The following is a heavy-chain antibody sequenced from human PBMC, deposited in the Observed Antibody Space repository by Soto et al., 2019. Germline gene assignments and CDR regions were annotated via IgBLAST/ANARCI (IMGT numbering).Heavy chain of an antibody. CDR2: INHSGST. D-gene: IGHD3-16*01. Sequence: SETLSLTCAVYGGSFSGYYWSWIRQPPGKGLEWIGEINHSGSTDCNPSLKSRVTISVDTSKNQFSLKLSSVTAADTAVYYCARGGGDYYMDVWDKGTTVTVSS. J-gene: IGHJ6*03. V-gene: IGHV4-34*01. CDR3: ARGGGDYYMDV. CDR1: GGSFSGYY.